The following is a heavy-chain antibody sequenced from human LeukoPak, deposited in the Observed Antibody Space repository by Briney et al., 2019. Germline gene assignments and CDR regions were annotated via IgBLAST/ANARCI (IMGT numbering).Heavy chain of an antibody. CDR3: ATTSSSDYGDYNWFDP. J-gene: IGHJ5*02. D-gene: IGHD4-17*01. V-gene: IGHV1-2*02. Sequence: ASVKVSCKASGYTYTGYYMHWVRPAPGQGIEWMGWINPNSGGTNYAQKFQGRVTMTRDTSISTAYMELSRLRSDDTAVYYCATTSSSDYGDYNWFDPWGQGTLVTVSS. CDR1: GYTYTGYY. CDR2: INPNSGGT.